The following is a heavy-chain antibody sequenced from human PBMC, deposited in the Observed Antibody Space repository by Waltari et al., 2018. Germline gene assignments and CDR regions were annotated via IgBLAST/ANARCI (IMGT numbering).Heavy chain of an antibody. CDR1: GGSIGSSNNY. CDR2: IYYSGTT. Sequence: QLQLQESGPGLVKPSETLSLTCTVSGGSIGSSNNYWGWIRQPPGKGLEWIGSIYYSGTTYYNPSLKSRVTISVDTSKNQFSLRLSSATAADTAVYYCARSGTYRGYFDYWGQGTLVTVSS. CDR3: ARSGTYRGYFDY. J-gene: IGHJ4*02. D-gene: IGHD1-26*01. V-gene: IGHV4-39*01.